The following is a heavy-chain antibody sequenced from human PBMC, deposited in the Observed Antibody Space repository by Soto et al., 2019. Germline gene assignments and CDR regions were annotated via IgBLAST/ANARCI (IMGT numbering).Heavy chain of an antibody. Sequence: SVKVSCKASGGTFSTYSINWARQAPGQGLEWMGGIIPLFGTTNYAQKFKGRVTITADESTSTAYMELSSLRAEDAAVYYCARGATHGSSWYFWFDPWGQGTLVTVSS. J-gene: IGHJ5*02. CDR2: IIPLFGTT. V-gene: IGHV1-69*13. CDR1: GGTFSTYS. D-gene: IGHD6-13*01. CDR3: ARGATHGSSWYFWFDP.